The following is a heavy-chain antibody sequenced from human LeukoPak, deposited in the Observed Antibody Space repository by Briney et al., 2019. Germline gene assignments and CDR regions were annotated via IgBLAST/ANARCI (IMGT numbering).Heavy chain of an antibody. V-gene: IGHV3-73*01. CDR2: IRSKADSYTT. D-gene: IGHD6-19*01. Sequence: GGSLRLSCAASGFTLSGAAMHWVRQVSGKGLEWLGRIRSKADSYTTAYAASVKGRFTVSRDDSKNTAYLQMNSLKTEDTAVYYCRAAVAGDYFDLWGRGTLVTVSS. CDR1: GFTLSGAA. CDR3: RAAVAGDYFDL. J-gene: IGHJ2*01.